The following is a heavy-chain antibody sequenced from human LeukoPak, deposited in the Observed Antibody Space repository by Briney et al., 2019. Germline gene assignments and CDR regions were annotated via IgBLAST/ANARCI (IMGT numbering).Heavy chain of an antibody. Sequence: PSETLSLTCTVSGGSISSYYWSWIRQPPGKGLEWIGYTYYSGSTNYNPSLKSRVTISVDTSKNQFSLKLSSVTAADTAVYFCAREGTSGWAFWGQGALVTVSS. CDR1: GGSISSYY. V-gene: IGHV4-59*01. D-gene: IGHD6-19*01. CDR3: AREGTSGWAF. CDR2: TYYSGST. J-gene: IGHJ4*02.